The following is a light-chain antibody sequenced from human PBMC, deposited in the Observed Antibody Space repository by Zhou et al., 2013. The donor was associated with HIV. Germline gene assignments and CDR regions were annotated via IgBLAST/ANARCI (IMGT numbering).Light chain of an antibody. V-gene: IGKV3-20*01. CDR2: GAS. CDR3: QQYGSSFT. J-gene: IGKJ3*01. CDR1: QSVSSTY. Sequence: EIVLTQSPGTLSLSPGERATLSCRASQSVSSTYLAWYQQKPGQAPRLLIYGASSRATGIPDRFSGSGFGTDFTLTISRLEPEDLAVYYCQQYGSSFTFGPGTKVDIK.